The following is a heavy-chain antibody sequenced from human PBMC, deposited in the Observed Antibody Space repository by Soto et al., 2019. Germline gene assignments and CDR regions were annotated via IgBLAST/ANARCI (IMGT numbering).Heavy chain of an antibody. D-gene: IGHD1-26*01. J-gene: IGHJ6*02. CDR1: GYTFTGYY. CDR2: INPNSGGT. Sequence: ALVKVSCKASGYTFTGYYMHWVRQAPGQVLEWMGWINPNSGGTNYAQKFQGWVTMTRDTSNSTAYMELSRLRSDDTAVYYCARGSAYIGSFYYYGLEVWGQGTTVTVSS. CDR3: ARGSAYIGSFYYYGLEV. V-gene: IGHV1-2*04.